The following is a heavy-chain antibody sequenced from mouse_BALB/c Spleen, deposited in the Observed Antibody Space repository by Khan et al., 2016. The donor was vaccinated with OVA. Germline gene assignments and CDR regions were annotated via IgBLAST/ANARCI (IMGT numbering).Heavy chain of an antibody. Sequence: QVQLKQSGPELKKPGETVKISCKASGYTFTNYGMNWVKQAPGKGLKWMGWINTYTGEPTYADDFKGRFAFSLETSASTAYLQINNLKNEDTATYFCARPPYFSDVMVYRGQGTSVTVSS. D-gene: IGHD2-10*01. V-gene: IGHV9-3-1*01. J-gene: IGHJ4*01. CDR2: INTYTGEP. CDR3: ARPPYFSDVMVY. CDR1: GYTFTNYG.